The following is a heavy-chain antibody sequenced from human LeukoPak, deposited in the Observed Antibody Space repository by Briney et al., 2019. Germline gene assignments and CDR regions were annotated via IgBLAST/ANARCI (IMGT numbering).Heavy chain of an antibody. CDR3: ARDDYGDF. Sequence: PGESLRLSCAASGFTFSSYAMHWVRQAPGKGLEYVSAISSNGGSTYYANSVKGRFTISRDNSKNTLYLQMGSLRAEDMAVYYCARDDYGDFWGRGTLVTVSS. V-gene: IGHV3-64*01. CDR2: ISSNGGST. D-gene: IGHD4-17*01. J-gene: IGHJ2*01. CDR1: GFTFSSYA.